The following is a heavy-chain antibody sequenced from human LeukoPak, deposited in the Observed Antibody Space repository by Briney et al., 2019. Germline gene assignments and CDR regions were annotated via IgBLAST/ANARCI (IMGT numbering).Heavy chain of an antibody. CDR2: IKLDVSET. D-gene: IGHD3-10*01. Sequence: GGSLRLSCAASGFTFSSYAMHWVRQAPGKGLEWVANIKLDVSETYYVDSVRGRFTIPRDNTKNSLYLQMDSLRAEDTAVYYCARKGNAFDFWGQGTMVTVSS. V-gene: IGHV3-7*01. CDR1: GFTFSSYA. CDR3: ARKGNAFDF. J-gene: IGHJ3*01.